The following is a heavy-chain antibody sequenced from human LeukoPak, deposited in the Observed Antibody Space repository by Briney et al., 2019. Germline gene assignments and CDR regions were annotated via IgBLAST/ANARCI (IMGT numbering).Heavy chain of an antibody. D-gene: IGHD6-19*01. V-gene: IGHV4-39*07. CDR1: GGSISSSSYY. CDR2: IYYSGGT. J-gene: IGHJ4*02. Sequence: SETLSLTCTVSGGSISSSSYYWGWIRQPPGKGLEWIGSIYYSGGTYYNPSLKSRVTISVDTSKNQFSLKLSSVTAADTAVYYCARDLRSSGWSDYWGQGTLVTVSS. CDR3: ARDLRSSGWSDY.